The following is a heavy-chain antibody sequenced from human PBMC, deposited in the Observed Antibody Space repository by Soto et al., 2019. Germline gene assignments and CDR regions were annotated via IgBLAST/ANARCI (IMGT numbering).Heavy chain of an antibody. CDR2: IIPIFGTA. CDR1: GGTFSSYA. V-gene: IGHV1-69*06. J-gene: IGHJ6*02. CDR3: ARLLAARRGLGGMDV. D-gene: IGHD6-6*01. Sequence: SVKVSCKASGGTFSSYAISWVRQAPGQGLEWMGGIIPIFGTANYAQKFQGRVRITADKSTSTAYMELSSLRSEDTAVYYCARLLAARRGLGGMDVWGQGTTVTVSS.